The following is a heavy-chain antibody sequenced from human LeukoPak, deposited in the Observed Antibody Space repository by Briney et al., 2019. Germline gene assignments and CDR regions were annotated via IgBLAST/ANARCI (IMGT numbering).Heavy chain of an antibody. CDR1: GGTFSSYA. CDR3: ASLDLYGSGSYVDY. CDR2: IIPILGIA. Sequence: SVRVSCKASGGTFSSYAISWVRQAPGQGLEWMGRIIPILGIANYAQKFQGRVTITADKSTSTAYMELSSLRSEDTAVYYCASLDLYGSGSYVDYWGQGTLVTVSS. J-gene: IGHJ4*02. D-gene: IGHD3-10*01. V-gene: IGHV1-69*04.